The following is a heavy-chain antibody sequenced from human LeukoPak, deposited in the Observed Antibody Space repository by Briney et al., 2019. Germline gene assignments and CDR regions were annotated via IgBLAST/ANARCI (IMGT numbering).Heavy chain of an antibody. D-gene: IGHD3-22*01. CDR1: GFTFGSYE. V-gene: IGHV3-48*03. Sequence: PGGSLRLSCAASGFTFGSYEMNWVRQAPGKGLEWVSYISSSGSTIYYADSVKGRFTISRDNAKNSLYLQMNSLRAEDTAVYYCARRQAYYYDSSGYFYYYGMDVWGQGTTVTVSS. CDR2: ISSSGSTI. CDR3: ARRQAYYYDSSGYFYYYGMDV. J-gene: IGHJ6*02.